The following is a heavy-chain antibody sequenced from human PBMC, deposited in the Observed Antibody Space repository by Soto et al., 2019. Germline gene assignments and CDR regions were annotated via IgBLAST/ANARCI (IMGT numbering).Heavy chain of an antibody. D-gene: IGHD3-10*01. CDR2: IRYDGSNI. Sequence: QVQLVESGGGVVQPGRSLRLSCVASGFTFSGYGMHWVRQAPGKGLEWVAIIRYDGSNIYYADSVRGRFAISRDNSKNTLFLHMDSLGAEDTAVYYCTRDGVGATAFSGYLDYWGQGALDTVSS. CDR3: TRDGVGATAFSGYLDY. J-gene: IGHJ4*02. V-gene: IGHV3-33*01. CDR1: GFTFSGYG.